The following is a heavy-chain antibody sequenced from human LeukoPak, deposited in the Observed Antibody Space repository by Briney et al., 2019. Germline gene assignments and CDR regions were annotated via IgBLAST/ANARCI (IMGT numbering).Heavy chain of an antibody. D-gene: IGHD4-17*01. Sequence: ASVKVSCKASGYTFTGYYMHWVRQAPGQGLEWMGWINPNSGGTNYAQKFQGRVTMTRDTSIGTAYMELSRLRSDDTAVYYCARARDYGDYAVDYWGQGTLVTVSS. CDR1: GYTFTGYY. CDR3: ARARDYGDYAVDY. V-gene: IGHV1-2*02. J-gene: IGHJ4*02. CDR2: INPNSGGT.